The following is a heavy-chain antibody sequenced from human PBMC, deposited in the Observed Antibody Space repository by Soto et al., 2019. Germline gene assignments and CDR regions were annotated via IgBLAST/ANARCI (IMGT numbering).Heavy chain of an antibody. D-gene: IGHD5-18*01. V-gene: IGHV1-69*01. J-gene: IGHJ6*02. CDR2: VIPLFDTA. CDR1: GGIFTNNA. Sequence: VQVVQSGAEVKKPGSSVKVSCKVSGGIFTNNAISWVRQAPGQGLEWLGGVIPLFDTAYYAQIFLGRLRIPADGATTTAYMELSGLTSADTAVYFCATGGHNDGYNFYHGMDVWGQGTTVNVS. CDR3: ATGGHNDGYNFYHGMDV.